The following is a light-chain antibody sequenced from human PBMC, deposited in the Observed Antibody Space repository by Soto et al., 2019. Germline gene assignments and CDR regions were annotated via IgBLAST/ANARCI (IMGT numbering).Light chain of an antibody. CDR3: QQYIRWPLT. Sequence: DIQLTQSPSFLSASVGDRVTITCRASQGISSYLAWYQQKPGKAPKLLIYAASTLQSGVPSRFSGSGSGTEFTLTISSLQSEDFAVYYCQQYIRWPLTFGGGTKVDIK. V-gene: IGKV1-9*01. J-gene: IGKJ4*02. CDR1: QGISSY. CDR2: AAS.